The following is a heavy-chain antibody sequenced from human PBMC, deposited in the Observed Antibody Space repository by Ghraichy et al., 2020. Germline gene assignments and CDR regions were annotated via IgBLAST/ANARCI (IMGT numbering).Heavy chain of an antibody. Sequence: GGSLRLSCSASGFTFSIYAMHWVRQTPGKGLEYVSTITSSGSNTYYTDSVKGRFTISRDNSKNTLYLQMSSLRTDDTAVYYCVAPYPSRIRYGDYPIYWGQGILVTVSS. CDR3: VAPYPSRIRYGDYPIY. D-gene: IGHD4-17*01. J-gene: IGHJ4*02. CDR2: ITSSGSNT. V-gene: IGHV3-64D*06. CDR1: GFTFSIYA.